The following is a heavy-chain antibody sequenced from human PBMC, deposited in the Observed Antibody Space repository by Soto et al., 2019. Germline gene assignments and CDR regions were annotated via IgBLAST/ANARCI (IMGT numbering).Heavy chain of an antibody. J-gene: IGHJ4*02. CDR2: TYYRSRWYN. V-gene: IGHV6-1*01. CDR3: ATEFPYYVSSDSYLDY. CDR1: GDSVSGNSAA. D-gene: IGHD3-16*01. Sequence: SQTLSLTCAISGDSVSGNSAAWNWIRQSPSRGLEWLGRTYYRSRWYNDYAVSVKSRITVTPDTSKNQFSLHLNSVTPEDTAVYYCATEFPYYVSSDSYLDYWGQGALVTASS.